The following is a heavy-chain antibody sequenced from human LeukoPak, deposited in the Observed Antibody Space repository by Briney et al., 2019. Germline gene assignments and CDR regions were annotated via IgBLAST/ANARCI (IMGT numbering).Heavy chain of an antibody. Sequence: PSETLSLTCTVSGGSISSGGYYWGWIRQPPGKGLEWIGSIYYSGSTYYNPSLKSRVTISVDTSKNQFSLKLSSVTAADTAVYYCARLGEMATIGWGQGTLVTVSS. CDR2: IYYSGST. V-gene: IGHV4-39*01. CDR1: GGSISSGGYY. CDR3: ARLGEMATIG. J-gene: IGHJ4*02. D-gene: IGHD5-24*01.